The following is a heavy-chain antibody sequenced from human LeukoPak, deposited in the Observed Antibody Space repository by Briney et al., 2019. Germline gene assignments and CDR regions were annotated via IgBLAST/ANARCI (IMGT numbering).Heavy chain of an antibody. J-gene: IGHJ3*02. V-gene: IGHV1-18*01. CDR1: GYSFILYG. Sequence: ASVKVSCKTSGYSFILYGISWVRQAPGQGPEWMGWISGDKGNTNYAQKFQGRVTMTTDTSTSTAYMELRSLRSDDTAVYYCAREGSYYDSSGYPLDAFDIWGQGTMVTVSS. CDR3: AREGSYYDSSGYPLDAFDI. CDR2: ISGDKGNT. D-gene: IGHD3-22*01.